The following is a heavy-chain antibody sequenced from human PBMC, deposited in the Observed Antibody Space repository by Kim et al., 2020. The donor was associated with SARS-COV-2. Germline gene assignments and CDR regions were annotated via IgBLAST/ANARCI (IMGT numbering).Heavy chain of an antibody. Sequence: STSYAQKFQGTVTMTRDTSTSTVYMELSSLRSEDTAVYYCAITFRGYFDYWGQGTLVTVSS. V-gene: IGHV1-46*01. J-gene: IGHJ4*02. CDR3: AITFRGYFDY. D-gene: IGHD3-10*01. CDR2: ST.